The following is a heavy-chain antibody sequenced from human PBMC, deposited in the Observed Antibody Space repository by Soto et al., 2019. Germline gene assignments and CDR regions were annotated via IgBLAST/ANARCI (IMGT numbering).Heavy chain of an antibody. J-gene: IGHJ4*02. V-gene: IGHV1-2*02. CDR3: ARDISGGYSYGYYFDY. CDR2: INPNSGGT. Sequence: ASVKVSCKASGYTFTGYYMHWVRQAPGQGLEWMGWINPNSGGTNYAQKFQGRVTMTRDTSISTAYMELSRLRSDGTAVYYCARDISGGYSYGYYFDYWGQGTLVTVSS. D-gene: IGHD5-18*01. CDR1: GYTFTGYY.